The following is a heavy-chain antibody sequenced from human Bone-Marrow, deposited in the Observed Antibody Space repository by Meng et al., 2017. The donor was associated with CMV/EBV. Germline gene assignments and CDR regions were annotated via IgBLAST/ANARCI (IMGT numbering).Heavy chain of an antibody. V-gene: IGHV4-39*07. CDR3: ARVPIVVVPAATIWGGLDY. D-gene: IGHD2-2*01. CDR2: IHNSGST. Sequence: SETLSLTCTVSGASISSSPYHWGWIRQPPGKGLEWIGSIHNSGSTYYNPSLRSRVTVSVDTSKNQFSLKLSSVTAADTAVYYCARVPIVVVPAATIWGGLDYWGQGTLVTVSS. CDR1: GASISSSPYH. J-gene: IGHJ4*02.